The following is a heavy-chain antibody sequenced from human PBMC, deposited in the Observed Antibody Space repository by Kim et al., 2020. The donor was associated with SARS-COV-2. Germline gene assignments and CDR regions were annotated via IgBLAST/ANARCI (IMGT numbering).Heavy chain of an antibody. Sequence: SETLSLTCTVSGGSISSSSYYWGWIRQPPGKGLEWIGSIYYSERTYYNPSLKSRVTISVDTSKNQFSLKLSSVTAADTAVYYCARLYVVRRFDPWGQGTLVTVSS. CDR3: ARLYVVRRFDP. V-gene: IGHV4-39*01. J-gene: IGHJ5*02. D-gene: IGHD2-15*01. CDR2: IYYSERT. CDR1: GGSISSSSYY.